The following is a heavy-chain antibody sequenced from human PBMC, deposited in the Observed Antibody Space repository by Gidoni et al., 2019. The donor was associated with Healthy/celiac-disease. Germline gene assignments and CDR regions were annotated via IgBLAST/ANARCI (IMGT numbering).Heavy chain of an antibody. Sequence: QVQLVESGGGVVQPGRSLRLSCAASGFTFSSYGMHWVRQAPGKGLEWVAVIWYDGSNKYYADSVKGRFTISRDNSKNTLYLQMNSLRAEDTAVYYCARDGFEFLEWLSYFDYWGQGTLVTVSS. D-gene: IGHD3-3*01. CDR1: GFTFSSYG. CDR2: IWYDGSNK. J-gene: IGHJ4*02. CDR3: ARDGFEFLEWLSYFDY. V-gene: IGHV3-33*01.